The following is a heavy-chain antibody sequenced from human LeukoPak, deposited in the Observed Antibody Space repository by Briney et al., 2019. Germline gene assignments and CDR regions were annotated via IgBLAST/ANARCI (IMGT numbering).Heavy chain of an antibody. V-gene: IGHV1-8*01. CDR2: MNPNSGNT. CDR3: ARASCSGGWYYFDY. J-gene: IGHJ4*02. D-gene: IGHD2-15*01. CDR1: GYTFTSYD. Sequence: ASVKVSCKASGYTFTSYDINWVRQATGQGLEWMGWMNPNSGNTGYAQKFQGRVTMTRNTSISTAYMELSSLRSEDTAVYYCARASCSGGWYYFDYWGQGTLVTVSS.